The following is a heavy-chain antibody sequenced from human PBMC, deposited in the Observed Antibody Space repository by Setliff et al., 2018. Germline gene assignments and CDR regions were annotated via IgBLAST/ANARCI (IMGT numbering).Heavy chain of an antibody. CDR2: IIPIFGTA. J-gene: IGHJ4*02. V-gene: IGHV1-69*13. CDR1: GGTFSSYD. Sequence: SVKVSCKASGGTFSSYDISWVRQAPGQGLEWMGRIIPIFGTANYAQKFQGRVTITADESTSTAYMELSSLRSEDTAVYYCARVSRTIVGARGFDYWGQGTLVTVSS. D-gene: IGHD1-26*01. CDR3: ARVSRTIVGARGFDY.